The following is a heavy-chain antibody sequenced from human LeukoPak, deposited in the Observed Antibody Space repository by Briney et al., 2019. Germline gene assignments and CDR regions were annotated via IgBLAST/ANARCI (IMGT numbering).Heavy chain of an antibody. CDR1: GGSISSSAW. CDR2: VYHSGST. J-gene: IGHJ4*02. V-gene: IGHV4-4*02. CDR3: ARDLGSSWFEPLDY. Sequence: SGTLSLTCAVSGGSISSSAWWSWVRQPPGKGLEWIGEVYHSGSTNYNSFLKSRVTITVDKSKNQFSLKLTSATAADTAVYYCARDLGSSWFEPLDYWGQGILVIVSS. D-gene: IGHD6-13*01.